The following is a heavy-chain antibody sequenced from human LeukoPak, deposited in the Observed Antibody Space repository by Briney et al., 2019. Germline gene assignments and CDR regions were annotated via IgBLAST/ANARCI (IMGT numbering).Heavy chain of an antibody. V-gene: IGHV3-23*01. CDR3: AKAGGATYYYYYHMDV. D-gene: IGHD1-26*01. CDR2: ISGSGSRT. Sequence: GGSLRLSCAASRFTFINYAMSWVRQAPGKGLEWVSAISGSGSRTYYADSVKGRFTISRDNSNNTLYLQMNGLRVEDTAVYYCAKAGGATYYYYYHMDVWGKGTTVTVSS. CDR1: RFTFINYA. J-gene: IGHJ6*03.